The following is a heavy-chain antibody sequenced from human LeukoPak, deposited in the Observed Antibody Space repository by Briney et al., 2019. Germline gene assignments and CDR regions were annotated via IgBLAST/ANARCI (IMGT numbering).Heavy chain of an antibody. CDR1: GYTFTSYG. J-gene: IGHJ4*02. D-gene: IGHD3-3*01. CDR2: IIPSDGFT. Sequence: ASVKVSCKASGYTFTSYGISWVRQAPGQGLEWMGMIIPSDGFTSYAQKFQGRVTMTRDMSTSTVYMELSSLRSDDTAVYYCARAGSRLFGVLIPLSFDYWGQGTPVTVSS. CDR3: ARAGSRLFGVLIPLSFDY. V-gene: IGHV1-46*01.